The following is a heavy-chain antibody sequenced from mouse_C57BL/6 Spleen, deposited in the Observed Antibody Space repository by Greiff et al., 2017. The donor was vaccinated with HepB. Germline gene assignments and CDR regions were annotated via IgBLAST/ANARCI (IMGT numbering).Heavy chain of an antibody. J-gene: IGHJ3*01. Sequence: QVQLKESGPELVKPGASVKISCKASGYSFTSYYIHWVKQRPGQGLEWIGWIYPGSGNTKYNEKFKGKATLTADTSSSTAYMQLSSLTSEDSAVYYCARPHYYGSSPFAYWGQGTLVTVSA. CDR2: IYPGSGNT. D-gene: IGHD1-1*01. CDR1: GYSFTSYY. CDR3: ARPHYYGSSPFAY. V-gene: IGHV1-66*01.